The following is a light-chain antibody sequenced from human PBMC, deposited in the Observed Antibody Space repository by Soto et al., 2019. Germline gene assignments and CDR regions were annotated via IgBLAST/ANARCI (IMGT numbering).Light chain of an antibody. Sequence: QSVLTQPPSASGSPGQSVTISCTGTSTDVGAYNYVSWYQQRPGKAPKLMIFEVTKRPSGVPDRFSGSKSGNTASLTVSGVQADDEADYYCSSYAGSNSFVFGTGNKV. CDR3: SSYAGSNSFV. CDR1: STDVGAYNY. CDR2: EVT. J-gene: IGLJ1*01. V-gene: IGLV2-8*01.